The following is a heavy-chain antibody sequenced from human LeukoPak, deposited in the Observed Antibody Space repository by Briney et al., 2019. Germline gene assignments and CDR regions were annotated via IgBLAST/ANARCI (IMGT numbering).Heavy chain of an antibody. CDR2: INTDGRIT. V-gene: IGHV3-64*02. CDR1: GFSFRNYA. CDR3: TRDGGSFCDFDY. J-gene: IGHJ4*02. Sequence: GSPRLSCVASGFSFRNYAIHWVRQAPGKGLEYVSVINTDGRITYYADSVKGRFTISRDNSKNTVYLQMGSLRGEDMAVYYCTRDGGSFCDFDYWGQGALVTVSS. D-gene: IGHD1-26*01.